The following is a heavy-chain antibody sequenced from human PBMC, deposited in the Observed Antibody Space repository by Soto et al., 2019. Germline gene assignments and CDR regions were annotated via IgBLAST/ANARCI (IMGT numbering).Heavy chain of an antibody. CDR2: IYYSGST. D-gene: IGHD3-3*01. Sequence: PSETLSLTCTVSGGSISSYYWSWIRQPPGKGLEWIGYIYYSGSTNYNPSLKSRVTISVDTFKNQFSLKLSSVTAADTAVYYCASTLLRFLEWEPSFDYWGQGTLVTVSS. CDR3: ASTLLRFLEWEPSFDY. J-gene: IGHJ4*02. CDR1: GGSISSYY. V-gene: IGHV4-59*08.